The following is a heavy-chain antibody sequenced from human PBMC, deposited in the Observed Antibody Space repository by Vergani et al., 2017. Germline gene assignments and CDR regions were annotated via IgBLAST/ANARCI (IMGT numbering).Heavy chain of an antibody. V-gene: IGHV1-2*02. CDR1: GYTFTGYY. D-gene: IGHD6-13*01. CDR2: INPNSGGT. J-gene: IGHJ6*02. Sequence: QVQLVQSGAEVKKPGASVKVSCKASGYTFTGYYMHWVRQAPGQGLEWMGWINPNSGGTNYAQKLQGRVTMTTDTSTSTAYMELRSLRSDDTAVYYCARDNRDSSSWSYGMDVWGQGTTVTVSS. CDR3: ARDNRDSSSWSYGMDV.